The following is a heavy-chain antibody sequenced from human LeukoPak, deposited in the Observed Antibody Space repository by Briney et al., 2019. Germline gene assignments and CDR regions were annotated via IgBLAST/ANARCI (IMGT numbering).Heavy chain of an antibody. CDR1: GGSITGYY. V-gene: IGHV4-34*01. J-gene: IGHJ6*03. CDR3: ARAYPYYDFWSGRYPYYYYYYMDV. CDR2: INHSGST. Sequence: SETLSLTCAVYGGSITGYYWNWIRQTPWNGLYWIGEINHSGSTHYNPSLKSRVTISVDTSKNQFSLKLSSVAAADTAVYYCARAYPYYDFWSGRYPYYYYYYMDVWGKGTTVTVSS. D-gene: IGHD3-3*01.